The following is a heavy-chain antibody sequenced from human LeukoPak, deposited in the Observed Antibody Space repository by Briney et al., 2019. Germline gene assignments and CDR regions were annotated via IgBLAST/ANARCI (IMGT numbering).Heavy chain of an antibody. D-gene: IGHD2-15*01. CDR2: IYYSGST. J-gene: IGHJ1*01. V-gene: IGHV4-31*03. CDR3: ARGIGVVAATHSEYFQH. CDR1: GGSISSGGYY. Sequence: NSSETLSLTCTVSGGSISSGGYYWSWIRQHPGKGLEWIGYIYYSGSTYYNPSLKSRVTISVDTSKNQFSLKLSSVTAADTAVYYCARGIGVVAATHSEYFQHWGQGTLVTVSS.